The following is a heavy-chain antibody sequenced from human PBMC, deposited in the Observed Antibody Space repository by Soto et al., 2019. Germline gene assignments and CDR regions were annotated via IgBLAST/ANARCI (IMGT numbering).Heavy chain of an antibody. D-gene: IGHD3-10*01. J-gene: IGHJ6*02. V-gene: IGHV3-30*18. Sequence: GGSLRLSCAASGFTFSSYGMHWVRQAPGKGLEWVAVISYDGSNKYYADSVKGRFTISRDNSKNTLYLQMNSLRAEDTAVYYCAKDKVPDYGSGSFYYYYGMDVWGQGTTVTVSS. CDR2: ISYDGSNK. CDR3: AKDKVPDYGSGSFYYYYGMDV. CDR1: GFTFSSYG.